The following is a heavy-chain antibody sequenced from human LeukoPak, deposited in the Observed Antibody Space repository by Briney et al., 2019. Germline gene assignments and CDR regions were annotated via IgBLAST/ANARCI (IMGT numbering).Heavy chain of an antibody. CDR2: MSNSGTT. CDR1: GYSINNYY. V-gene: IGHV4-59*01. CDR3: ARIRSPASSSSLDP. Sequence: SSETLSLTCTVSGYSINNYYWSWIRQPPGKGLEWIGHMSNSGTTSYNPSLKSRVTLSVGTSKNQFSLKLTSVTAADTAVYYCARIRSPASSSSLDPWGQGTLVTVSS. D-gene: IGHD6-6*01. J-gene: IGHJ5*02.